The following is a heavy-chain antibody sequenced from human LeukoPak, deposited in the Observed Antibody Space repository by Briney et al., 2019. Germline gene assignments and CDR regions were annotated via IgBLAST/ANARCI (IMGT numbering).Heavy chain of an antibody. J-gene: IGHJ6*03. V-gene: IGHV1-69*13. Sequence: SVKVFCKASGGTFSSYAISWVRQAPGQGLEWMGGIIPIFGTANYAQKFQGRVTITADESTSTAYMELSSLRSEDTAVYYCARGRGEYCSGGSCYFRPFHYYYYMDVWGKGTTVTVSS. D-gene: IGHD2-15*01. CDR2: IIPIFGTA. CDR3: ARGRGEYCSGGSCYFRPFHYYYYMDV. CDR1: GGTFSSYA.